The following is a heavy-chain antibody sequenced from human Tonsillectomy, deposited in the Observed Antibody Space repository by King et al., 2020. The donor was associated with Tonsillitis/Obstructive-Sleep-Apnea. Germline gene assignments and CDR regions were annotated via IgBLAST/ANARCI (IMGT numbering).Heavy chain of an antibody. D-gene: IGHD2-15*01. CDR2: INPSDGIT. V-gene: IGHV1-46*01. J-gene: IGHJ4*02. Sequence: QLVQSGAEVKKPGASVKGSCKAYGYTFTRYYIHWVRQAPGQGLEWMGIINPSDGITTYAQKFQGRVTMTRDTSTNTVHMELRSLRSEDTAVYYCARDDQDDRYCDYWGQGTLVTVSS. CDR1: GYTFTRYY. CDR3: ARDDQDDRYCDY.